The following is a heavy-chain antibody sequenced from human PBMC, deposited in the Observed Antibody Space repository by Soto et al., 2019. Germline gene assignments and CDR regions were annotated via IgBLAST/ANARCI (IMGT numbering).Heavy chain of an antibody. J-gene: IGHJ6*03. CDR1: GFTFSSYD. CDR3: ARPLYSSSDHFYMDV. CDR2: ISSRNSNI. D-gene: IGHD6-6*01. V-gene: IGHV3-21*01. Sequence: EVQLVESGGGLVQPGGSLRLSCAASGFTFSSYDMNWVRQAPGKGLEWVSSISSRNSNIYYADSVKGRFTISRDNAENSLDLQMNSLRAEDTAVYYCARPLYSSSDHFYMDVWGKGTSVTVSS.